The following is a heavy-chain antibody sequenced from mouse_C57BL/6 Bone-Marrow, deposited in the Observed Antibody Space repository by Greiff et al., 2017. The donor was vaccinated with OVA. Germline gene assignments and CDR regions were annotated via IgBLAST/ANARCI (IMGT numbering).Heavy chain of an antibody. CDR1: GYTFTSYT. D-gene: IGHD4-1*01. CDR2: INPSSGYT. J-gene: IGHJ2*01. CDR3: ARGTGKTYYFDY. Sequence: VQLVESGAELARPGASVKMSCKASGYTFTSYTMHWVKQRPGQGLEWIGYINPSSGYTKYNQKFKDKATLTADKSSSTAYMQLSSLTSEDSAVYYCARGTGKTYYFDYWGQGTTLTVSS. V-gene: IGHV1-4*01.